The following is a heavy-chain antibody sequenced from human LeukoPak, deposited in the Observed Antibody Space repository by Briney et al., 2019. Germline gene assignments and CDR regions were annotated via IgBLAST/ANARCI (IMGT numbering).Heavy chain of an antibody. CDR2: ISPCGGPT. J-gene: IGHJ4*02. D-gene: IGHD5-12*01. CDR1: GFPFSSHC. CDR3: AKDGAWLRFDD. V-gene: IGHV3-23*01. Sequence: PGGSLRLSCAGSGFPFSSHCMNRVRQAPGKEGEGVSGISPCGGPTYYADAVRGRFSITRDDLKNTLYLQMENLRAEDTAVYYCAKDGAWLRFDDWGQGILVTVSS.